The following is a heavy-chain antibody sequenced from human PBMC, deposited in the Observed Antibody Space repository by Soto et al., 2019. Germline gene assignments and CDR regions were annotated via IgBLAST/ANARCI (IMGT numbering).Heavy chain of an antibody. CDR2: IWYDGSNT. D-gene: IGHD2-15*01. CDR3: ARGGETYCTGGGCFSGRFHY. V-gene: IGHV3-33*02. CDR1: GFTFSSYD. Sequence: GGSLRLSCAASGFTFSSYDMHWVRQPPGKGLEWVAVIWYDGSNTYYADSAKGRFTISRDNSKKTLFLQMNSLRAEDTAVYYCARGGETYCTGGGCFSGRFHYWGHGTLVTVSS. J-gene: IGHJ5*01.